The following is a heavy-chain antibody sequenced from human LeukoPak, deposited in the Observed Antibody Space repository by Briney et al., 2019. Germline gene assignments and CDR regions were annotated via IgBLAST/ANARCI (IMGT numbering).Heavy chain of an antibody. CDR1: GFTFSSYG. V-gene: IGHV3-30*18. D-gene: IGHD1-7*01. CDR3: AKGRRAPLVGTITKSWIDY. J-gene: IGHJ4*02. CDR2: ISYDGSNK. Sequence: GRSLRLSCAASGFTFSSYGMHWVRQAPGKGLEWVAVISYDGSNKYYADSVKGRFTISRDNSKNTLYLQMNSLRAEDTAVYYCAKGRRAPLVGTITKSWIDYWGQGTLVTVSS.